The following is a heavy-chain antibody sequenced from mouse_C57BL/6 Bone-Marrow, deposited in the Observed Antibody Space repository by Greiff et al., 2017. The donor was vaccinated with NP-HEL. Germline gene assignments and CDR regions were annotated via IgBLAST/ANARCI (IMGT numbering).Heavy chain of an antibody. D-gene: IGHD1-1*01. Sequence: EVQGVESGGDLVKPGGSLKLSCAASGFTFSSYGMSWVRQTPDKRLEWVATISSGGSYTYYQDSVKGRFTISRDNAKNTLYLQMSSLKSEDTAMYYCARHGSSYDYWGQGTTLTVSS. J-gene: IGHJ2*01. V-gene: IGHV5-6*01. CDR2: ISSGGSYT. CDR1: GFTFSSYG. CDR3: ARHGSSYDY.